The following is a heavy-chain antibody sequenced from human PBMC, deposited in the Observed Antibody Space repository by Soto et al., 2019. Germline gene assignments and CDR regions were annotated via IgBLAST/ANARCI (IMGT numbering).Heavy chain of an antibody. CDR3: AGSPIAARPKESYYYYMDV. CDR1: GFTFSSYS. J-gene: IGHJ6*03. D-gene: IGHD6-6*01. Sequence: GGSLRLSCAASGFTFSSYSMNWVRQAPGKGLEWVSSISSSSSYIYYADSVKGRFTISRDNAKNSLYLQMNSLRAEDTAVYYCAGSPIAARPKESYYYYMDVWGKGTTVTVSS. V-gene: IGHV3-21*01. CDR2: ISSSSSYI.